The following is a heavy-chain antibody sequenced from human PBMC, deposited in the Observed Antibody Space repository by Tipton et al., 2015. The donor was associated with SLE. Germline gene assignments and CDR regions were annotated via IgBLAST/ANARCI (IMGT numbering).Heavy chain of an antibody. CDR1: GGSISSSSYY. CDR2: IYYSGST. Sequence: TLSLTCTVSGGSISSSSYYWGWIRQPPGKGLGWIGSIYYSGSTYYNPSLKSRVTISVDTSKNQFSLKLSSVTAADTAVYYCARRITMVRGANDAFDIWGQGTMVTVSS. V-gene: IGHV4-39*01. D-gene: IGHD3-10*01. J-gene: IGHJ3*02. CDR3: ARRITMVRGANDAFDI.